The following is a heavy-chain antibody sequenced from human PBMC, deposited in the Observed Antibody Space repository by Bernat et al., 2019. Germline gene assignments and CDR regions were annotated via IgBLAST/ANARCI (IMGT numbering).Heavy chain of an antibody. CDR2: ISGSGDRT. CDR1: GFTFNSYA. J-gene: IGHJ3*02. V-gene: IGHV3-23*04. D-gene: IGHD3-9*01. Sequence: EVQLVESGGGLVQPGGSLILSCAASGFTFNSYAMSWVRQAPGKGLEWVSTISGSGDRTYYADSVKGRFTISRDNSKNTLYLQMNSLRAEDTAVYYCAKDRVGFGYDILTGYYRDAFDIWGQGTMVTVSS. CDR3: AKDRVGFGYDILTGYYRDAFDI.